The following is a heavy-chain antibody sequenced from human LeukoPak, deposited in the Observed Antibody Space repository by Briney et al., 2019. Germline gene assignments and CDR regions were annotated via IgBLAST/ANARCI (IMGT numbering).Heavy chain of an antibody. D-gene: IGHD1-26*01. CDR3: ARGSGSQPLIDP. CDR1: GFTFSNYA. J-gene: IGHJ5*02. V-gene: IGHV3-23*01. Sequence: GGSLRLSCGASGFTFSNYAMTWVRQAPGKGLEWVAAISGSGDTTYYAESAKGRFTISRDNSKNTLYVQMNSLRAEDTAVYYCARGSGSQPLIDPWGQGTLVTVSS. CDR2: ISGSGDTT.